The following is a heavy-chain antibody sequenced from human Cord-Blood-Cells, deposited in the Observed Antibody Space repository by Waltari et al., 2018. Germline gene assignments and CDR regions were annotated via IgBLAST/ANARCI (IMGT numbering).Heavy chain of an antibody. Sequence: MHWVRQAPGKGLEWVAVIWYDGSNKYYADSVKGRFTISRDNSKNTLYLQMNSLRAEDTAVYYCARAPQYCSGGSCYYYFDYWGQGTLVTVSS. CDR2: IWYDGSNK. V-gene: IGHV3-33*01. CDR3: ARAPQYCSGGSCYYYFDY. D-gene: IGHD2-15*01. J-gene: IGHJ4*02.